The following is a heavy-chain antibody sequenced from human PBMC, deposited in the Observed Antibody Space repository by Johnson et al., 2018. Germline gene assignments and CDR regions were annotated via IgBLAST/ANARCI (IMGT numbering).Heavy chain of an antibody. CDR3: AREGYSSGRAGIFDM. CDR1: GSIFSGYV. CDR2: KSHEGIRQ. J-gene: IGHJ3*02. V-gene: IGHV3-30*03. D-gene: IGHD6-19*01. Sequence: QERLGESGGGVAEHRRTMRLSCAACGSIFSGYVMHWVRQAPGKGLAWVALKSHEGIRQKYVDSEKDRFTISSDDSKNTLYMEMNRLTVEDTAVYYCAREGYSSGRAGIFDMWGQGTMVTVSS.